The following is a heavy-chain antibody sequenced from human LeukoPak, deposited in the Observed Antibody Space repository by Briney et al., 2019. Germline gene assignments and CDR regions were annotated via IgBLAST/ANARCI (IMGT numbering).Heavy chain of an antibody. D-gene: IGHD6-6*01. J-gene: IGHJ4*02. Sequence: SETLSLTCAVYGGSFSGYYWSWIRQPPGKGLEWIGEINHSGSTNYNPSLKSRVTISVDTSKNQFSLRLSSVTAADTAVYYCARGRRNFDYWGQGTLVTVSS. CDR3: ARGRRNFDY. V-gene: IGHV4-34*01. CDR1: GGSFSGYY. CDR2: INHSGST.